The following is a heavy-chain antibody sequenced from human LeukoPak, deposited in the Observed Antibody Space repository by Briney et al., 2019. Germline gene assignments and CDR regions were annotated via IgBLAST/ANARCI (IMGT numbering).Heavy chain of an antibody. CDR1: GGSFSGYY. CDR3: ARGYGSGSYYRMRGMDV. J-gene: IGHJ6*04. D-gene: IGHD3-10*01. CDR2: INHSGST. V-gene: IGHV4-34*01. Sequence: SETLSLTCAVYGGSFSGYYWSWIRQPPGKGLEWIGEINHSGSTNYNPSPKSRVTISVDTSKNQLSLKLSSVTAADTAVYYCARGYGSGSYYRMRGMDVWGKGTTVTVSS.